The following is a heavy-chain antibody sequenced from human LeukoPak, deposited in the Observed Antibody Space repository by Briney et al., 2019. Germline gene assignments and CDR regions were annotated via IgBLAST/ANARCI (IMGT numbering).Heavy chain of an antibody. CDR1: GFTFSSYN. CDR2: ITYSSRAR. V-gene: IGHV3-48*01. Sequence: QPGGSLRLSSAASGFTFSSYNMNWVRQAPGKGLEWVSSITYSSRARYYADSVKGRLTISRDNVKNSLYLQMDSLRAEDTAVYYCARAYCSSTSCFGWGQGTLVTVSS. D-gene: IGHD2-2*01. J-gene: IGHJ4*02. CDR3: ARAYCSSTSCFG.